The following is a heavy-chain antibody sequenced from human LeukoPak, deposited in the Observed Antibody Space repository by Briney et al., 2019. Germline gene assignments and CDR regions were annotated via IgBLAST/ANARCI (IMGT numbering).Heavy chain of an antibody. D-gene: IGHD6-13*01. CDR1: GFTFSSNV. CDR3: ARGGGMRSWYDFDY. V-gene: IGHV3-23*01. Sequence: PGGSLRLSCAASGFTFSSNVMIWVRQAPGKGLEWVPRIPASGGSTYYADSVKGRFTISRDNDKNLVHMQMNSLRAEDTAVYYCARGGGMRSWYDFDYWGQGTLVTVSS. CDR2: IPASGGST. J-gene: IGHJ4*02.